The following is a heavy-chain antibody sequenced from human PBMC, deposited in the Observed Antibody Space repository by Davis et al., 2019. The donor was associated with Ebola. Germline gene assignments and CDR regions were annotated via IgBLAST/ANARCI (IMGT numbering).Heavy chain of an antibody. D-gene: IGHD1-14*01. CDR3: ARDYVY. J-gene: IGHJ4*02. V-gene: IGHV4-38-2*02. CDR2: IYHSGST. Sequence: SETLSLTCTVPGYSISSGYYWGWIRQPPGQGLEWIGSIYHSGSTNYSPSLKSRVTISADTSKNQFSLRLKSVTAADTAMYYCARDYVYWGQGILVTVSS. CDR1: GYSISSGYY.